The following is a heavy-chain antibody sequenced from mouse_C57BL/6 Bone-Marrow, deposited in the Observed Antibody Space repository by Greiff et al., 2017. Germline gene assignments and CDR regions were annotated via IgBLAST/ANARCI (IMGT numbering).Heavy chain of an antibody. CDR3: ARRWFYFDY. CDR2: IHPNSGST. Sequence: QVQLQQPGAELVKPGASVKLSCKASGYTFTSYWMHWVKQRPGQGLEWIGMIHPNSGSTNYNEKFKSKATLTVDKSSSTAYIQLSSLTSADSAVYYCARRWFYFDYWGQGTTLTVSS. CDR1: GYTFTSYW. V-gene: IGHV1-64*01. J-gene: IGHJ2*01. D-gene: IGHD2-3*01.